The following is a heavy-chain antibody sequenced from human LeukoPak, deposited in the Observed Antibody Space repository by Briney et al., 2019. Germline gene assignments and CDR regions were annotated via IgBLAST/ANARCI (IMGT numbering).Heavy chain of an antibody. CDR1: GFTFNNAW. J-gene: IGHJ4*02. D-gene: IGHD1-26*01. V-gene: IGHV3-15*01. Sequence: GGSLRLSCAASGFTFNNAWMSWVRQAPGKGLEWVGRIKSKADGGTTDYAAPVKGRFTISRDDSENTLYLQMNSLKTEDTAVYYCSTALAPHSGNYYRRYDFDYWGQGTLVTVSS. CDR2: IKSKADGGTT. CDR3: STALAPHSGNYYRRYDFDY.